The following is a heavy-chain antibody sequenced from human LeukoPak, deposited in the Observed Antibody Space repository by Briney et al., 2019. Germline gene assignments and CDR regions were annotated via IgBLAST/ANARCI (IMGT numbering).Heavy chain of an antibody. CDR1: GFTFSSYW. CDR2: IKQDGSEK. D-gene: IGHD3-22*01. J-gene: IGHJ4*02. Sequence: GGSLRLSCAASGFTFSSYWMSWVRQAPGKGLEWVANIKQDGSEKYYVDSVKGRFTISRDNAKNSLYLQMNSLRAEDTAVYYCARGDRNYYGSSGLDYWGQGTLVTVSS. CDR3: ARGDRNYYGSSGLDY. V-gene: IGHV3-7*01.